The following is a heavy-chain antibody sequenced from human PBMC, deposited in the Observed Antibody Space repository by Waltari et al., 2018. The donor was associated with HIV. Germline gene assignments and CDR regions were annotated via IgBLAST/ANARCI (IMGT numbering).Heavy chain of an antibody. CDR3: AKYSSGWYYYGMDV. V-gene: IGHV3-23*01. D-gene: IGHD6-19*01. CDR2: ISGSGGST. CDR1: GFTFSSYA. Sequence: EVQLLESGGGLVQPGGSLRLSCAASGFTFSSYAMSLVRQAPGKGLEWVSAISGSGGSTYYADSVKGRFTISRDNSKNTLYLQMNSLRAEDTAVYYCAKYSSGWYYYGMDVWGQGTTVTVSS. J-gene: IGHJ6*02.